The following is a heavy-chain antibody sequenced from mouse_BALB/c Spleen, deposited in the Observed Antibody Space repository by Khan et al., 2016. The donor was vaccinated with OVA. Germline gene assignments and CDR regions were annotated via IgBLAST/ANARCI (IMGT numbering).Heavy chain of an antibody. Sequence: QVRLQQSEAELAKPGASVKMSCKASGYTFINYWILWVKQSTGQGLEWIGYINPSTGYTEYNRNFKDKAPLTADKSSRKAYMPLRSRTSETSAVFSCARSGLRSDFAYWGQGTTLTVSS. J-gene: IGHJ2*01. CDR3: ARSGLRSDFAY. D-gene: IGHD1-3*01. CDR2: INPSTGYT. V-gene: IGHV1-7*01. CDR1: GYTFINYW.